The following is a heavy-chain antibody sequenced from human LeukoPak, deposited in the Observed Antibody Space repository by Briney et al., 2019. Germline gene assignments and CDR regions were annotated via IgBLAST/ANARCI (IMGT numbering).Heavy chain of an antibody. J-gene: IGHJ6*03. CDR3: ATSLTPSGWYRSLTPYYYYYMDV. Sequence: ASVKVSCKASGYTFTSDDINWVRQATGQGLEWMGWMNPNSGNTGYAQKFQGRVTMTRNTSISTAYMELSSLRSEDTAVYYCATSLTPSGWYRSLTPYYYYYMDVWGKGTTVTVSS. D-gene: IGHD6-19*01. V-gene: IGHV1-8*01. CDR2: MNPNSGNT. CDR1: GYTFTSDD.